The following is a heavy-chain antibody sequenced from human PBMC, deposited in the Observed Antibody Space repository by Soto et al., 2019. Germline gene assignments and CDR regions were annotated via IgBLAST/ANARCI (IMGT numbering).Heavy chain of an antibody. CDR2: IIPLSGTP. Sequence: QVQLVQSGAEVRKPGSSVKVSCMASGGTFSTYVISWLRRAPGQGLQWMGAIIPLSGTPYYAQKFQGRVTITADTSTSSAFMELSGLRSDDTAIYYCARTDNSEVWFDPWGQGTLVTVSS. D-gene: IGHD2-21*01. V-gene: IGHV1-69*06. CDR3: ARTDNSEVWFDP. J-gene: IGHJ5*02. CDR1: GGTFSTYV.